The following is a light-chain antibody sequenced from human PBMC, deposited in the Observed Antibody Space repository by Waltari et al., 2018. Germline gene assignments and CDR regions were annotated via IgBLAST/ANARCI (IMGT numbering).Light chain of an antibody. J-gene: IGKJ2*01. Sequence: DIQMTQSPSSLSASVGDRVTITCQASQDISPYLNWYQQKPGKAPKLLIYDVSNLEKGVPSRFSGGGSGTDFSFTISSLQSEDIATYYCQQYEDVPYTFGQGTK. CDR2: DVS. V-gene: IGKV1-33*01. CDR1: QDISPY. CDR3: QQYEDVPYT.